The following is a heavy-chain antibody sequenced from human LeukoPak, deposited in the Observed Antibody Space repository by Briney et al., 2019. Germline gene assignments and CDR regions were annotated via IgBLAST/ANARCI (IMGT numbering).Heavy chain of an antibody. CDR1: RYSFIGHH. CDR2: INPDSGGT. J-gene: IGHJ5*02. V-gene: IGHV1-2*02. CDR3: ARGLSQALINWFDP. Sequence: ASVKVSCKTSRYSFIGHHVHWVRQAPGQGLEWLGCINPDSGGTNYAQTFQGRVAMALDTSVSTVYLEVSRLTSDDTAVYYCARGLSQALINWFDPWGQGTLVTVSS. D-gene: IGHD2-21*01.